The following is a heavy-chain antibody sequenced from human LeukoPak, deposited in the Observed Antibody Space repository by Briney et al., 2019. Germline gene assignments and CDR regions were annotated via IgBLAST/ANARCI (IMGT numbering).Heavy chain of an antibody. CDR2: ISGTSTYI. CDR1: GFTFNSHT. V-gene: IGHV3-21*01. Sequence: GGSLTLSCAASGFTFNSHTMNWVRQAPGTGLEWVSSISGTSTYIYYANSVKGRFTISRDNAENSLYLQMNSRRAEDTAVYYCARGYSESSGRYAFDIWGQGTMVTVSS. J-gene: IGHJ3*02. D-gene: IGHD3-22*01. CDR3: ARGYSESSGRYAFDI.